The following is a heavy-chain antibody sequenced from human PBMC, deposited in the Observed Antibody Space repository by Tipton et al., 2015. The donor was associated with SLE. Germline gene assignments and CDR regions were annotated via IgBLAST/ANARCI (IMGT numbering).Heavy chain of an antibody. CDR2: GYNSGTS. Sequence: GLVKPSETLSLTCSVSGYSISSGYYWGWIRQPPGKGLEWIGYGYNSGTSHYNPSLKSRVTISVDTSKNQFSLKVNSVTAADTAVDYCARLSPLAGWYYFDYWGQGTLVTVSS. CDR3: ARLSPLAGWYYFDY. D-gene: IGHD3-9*01. J-gene: IGHJ4*02. V-gene: IGHV4-38-2*02. CDR1: GYSISSGYY.